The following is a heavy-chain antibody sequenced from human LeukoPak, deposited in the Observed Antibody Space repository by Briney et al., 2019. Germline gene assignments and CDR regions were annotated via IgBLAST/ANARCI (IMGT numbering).Heavy chain of an antibody. CDR1: GFTFTGAY. D-gene: IGHD3-9*01. CDR3: ARVLFNSGYDS. V-gene: IGHV1-2*02. J-gene: IGHJ5*01. Sequence: GASVKVSCKASGFTFTGAYLHWVRQAPGQGLEWMGWINPNSGETRYEQKFQGRVTMTRDTSIDTLHMELGSLTSDDTAVYSCARVLFNSGYDSWGQGTLVTVSS. CDR2: INPNSGET.